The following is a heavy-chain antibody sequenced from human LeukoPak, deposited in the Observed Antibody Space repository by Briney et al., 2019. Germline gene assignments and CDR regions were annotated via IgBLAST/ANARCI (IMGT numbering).Heavy chain of an antibody. Sequence: PGRSLRLSCAASGFTFSSYAMHWVRQAPGKGLEWVAVISYDGSNKYYADSVKGRFTISRDNSKNTLYLQMNSLRAEDTAVYYCAKGSRYGSGSYYPDYWGQGTLVPSPQ. D-gene: IGHD3-10*01. J-gene: IGHJ4*02. CDR2: ISYDGSNK. CDR1: GFTFSSYA. V-gene: IGHV3-30-3*01. CDR3: AKGSRYGSGSYYPDY.